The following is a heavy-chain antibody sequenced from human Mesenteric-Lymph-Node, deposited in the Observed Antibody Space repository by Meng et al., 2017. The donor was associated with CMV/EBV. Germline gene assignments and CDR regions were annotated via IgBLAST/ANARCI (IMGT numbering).Heavy chain of an antibody. CDR3: ARMKGGSGSYYRNFDY. Sequence: YGGSFSGYYWRWIRQPPGKGLEWIGEINHSGSTNYNPSLKSRVTISVDTSKNQFSLKLSSVIAADTAVYYCARMKGGSGSYYRNFDYWGQGTLVTVSS. CDR2: INHSGST. J-gene: IGHJ4*02. V-gene: IGHV4-34*01. CDR1: GGSFSGYY. D-gene: IGHD3-10*01.